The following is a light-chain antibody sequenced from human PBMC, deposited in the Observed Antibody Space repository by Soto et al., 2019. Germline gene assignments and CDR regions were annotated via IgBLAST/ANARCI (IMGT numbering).Light chain of an antibody. CDR3: MQALQTPPFT. Sequence: DIVMTQSPLSLPVTPGEPASISCRSSQSLLHSNGYNYLDWYLQKPGQSPQLLIYLGSNRASGVPDRFSGSGSGTVVTLKISRVEAEDVGVYYCMQALQTPPFTFGPGTKVDIK. CDR1: QSLLHSNGYNY. J-gene: IGKJ3*01. V-gene: IGKV2-28*01. CDR2: LGS.